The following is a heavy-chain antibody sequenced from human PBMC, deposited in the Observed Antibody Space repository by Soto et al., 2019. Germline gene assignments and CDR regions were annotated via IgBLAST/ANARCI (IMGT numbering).Heavy chain of an antibody. V-gene: IGHV4-59*12. J-gene: IGHJ4*02. CDR2: TSYTGNT. CDR3: ARLGYGNNPYYFDY. CDR1: GGSITSYH. D-gene: IGHD4-17*01. Sequence: PSETLSLTCVVSGGSITSYHWSWIRQFPGKGQEWIAYTSYTGNTTYNPSLQSRVTISMDTSKNQLSLKLSSVTAADSAVYYCARLGYGNNPYYFDYWGQGTRVTVSS.